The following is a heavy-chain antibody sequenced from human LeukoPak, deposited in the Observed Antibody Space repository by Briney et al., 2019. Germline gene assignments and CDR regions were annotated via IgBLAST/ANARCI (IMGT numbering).Heavy chain of an antibody. CDR2: ISGSGGST. Sequence: TGGSLRLSCAASGFTFSSYAMSWVRQAPGKGLEWVSAISGSGGSTYYADSVKGRFTISRDNSENTLYLQMNSLRAEDTAVYYCAKAKTLGYSSGWYGFWFDPWGQGTLVTVSS. CDR3: AKAKTLGYSSGWYGFWFDP. D-gene: IGHD6-19*01. J-gene: IGHJ5*02. V-gene: IGHV3-23*01. CDR1: GFTFSSYA.